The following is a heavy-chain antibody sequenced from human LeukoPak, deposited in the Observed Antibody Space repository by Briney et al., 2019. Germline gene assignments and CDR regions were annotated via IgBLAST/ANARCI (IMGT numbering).Heavy chain of an antibody. Sequence: ASVKVSCKASGYTFTSYGISWVRQAPGQGLEWMGWISVYNGNTNYAQKLQGRVTMTTDTSTSTAYMELRSLRAEDTAVYYCARDLKDTGYSYGLFDYWGQGTLVTVSS. CDR1: GYTFTSYG. V-gene: IGHV1-18*01. CDR3: ARDLKDTGYSYGLFDY. CDR2: ISVYNGNT. J-gene: IGHJ4*02. D-gene: IGHD5-18*01.